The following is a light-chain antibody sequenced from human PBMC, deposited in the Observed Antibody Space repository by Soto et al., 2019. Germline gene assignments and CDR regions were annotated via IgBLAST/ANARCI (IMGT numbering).Light chain of an antibody. CDR3: QKCNGAPFT. Sequence: DFRMTQSPSSLSASVGDRVTITCRASQDIRNNLAWYLQKPGKVPQLLIYTASTLQSGVTSRLSASGSGTDFTLTNSSLKTEDVGIYDYQKCNGAPFTFGPETTVDIK. V-gene: IGKV1-27*01. CDR1: QDIRNN. CDR2: TAS. J-gene: IGKJ3*01.